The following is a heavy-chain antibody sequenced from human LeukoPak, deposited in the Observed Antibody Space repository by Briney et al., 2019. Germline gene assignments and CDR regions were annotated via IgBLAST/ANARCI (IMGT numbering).Heavy chain of an antibody. Sequence: ASVKVSCKASGGTFSSYAISWVRQAPGQGLEWMGRIIPILGMANYAQKFQGRVTITADKSTSTAYMELSSLRSEDTAVYYCAMRTGGYFDYWGQGTLVTVSS. CDR3: AMRTGGYFDY. D-gene: IGHD1-14*01. J-gene: IGHJ4*02. CDR1: GGTFSSYA. V-gene: IGHV1-69*04. CDR2: IIPILGMA.